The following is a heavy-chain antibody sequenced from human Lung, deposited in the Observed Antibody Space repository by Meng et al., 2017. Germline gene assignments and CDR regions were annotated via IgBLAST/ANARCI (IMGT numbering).Heavy chain of an antibody. CDR2: INHSGST. CDR1: GGSFSGSY. CDR3: ARPKQANWYFDL. J-gene: IGHJ2*01. D-gene: IGHD1/OR15-1a*01. Sequence: QVQPMSLGVGTCKPSETPSLTCSVYGGSFSGSYWSWIRKPPGKGLEWIGEINHSGSTNYNPSLKSRVTISVDTSKNQFSLKLSSVTAADTAVYYCARPKQANWYFDLWGRGTLVTVSS. V-gene: IGHV4-34*01.